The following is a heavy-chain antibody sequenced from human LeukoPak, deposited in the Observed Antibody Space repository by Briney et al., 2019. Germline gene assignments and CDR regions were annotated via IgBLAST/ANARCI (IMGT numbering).Heavy chain of an antibody. Sequence: GGSLRLSCAASGFTFNSYEMNWVRQAPGKGLEWVSYISSSGSTIYYADSVKGRFTISRDNAKNSLYLQMNSLRAEDTAVYYCARDYSSGWYYFDYWGQGTLVTVSS. CDR1: GFTFNSYE. J-gene: IGHJ4*02. CDR3: ARDYSSGWYYFDY. CDR2: ISSSGSTI. D-gene: IGHD6-19*01. V-gene: IGHV3-48*03.